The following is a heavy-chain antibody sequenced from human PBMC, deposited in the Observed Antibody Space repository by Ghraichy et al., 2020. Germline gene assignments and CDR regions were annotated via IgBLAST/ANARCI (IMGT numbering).Heavy chain of an antibody. V-gene: IGHV4-59*01. CDR3: ARLKGDFHYYGMDV. Sequence: SETLSLTCTVSGGSISGYYWSWIRQPPGKGLELIGYMYYSGTTNYNPSLKSRATIAVDTSKNQFSLTLTSVAAADTAVYYCARLKGDFHYYGMDVWGLGTTVTVSS. J-gene: IGHJ6*02. CDR2: MYYSGTT. D-gene: IGHD3-10*01. CDR1: GGSISGYY.